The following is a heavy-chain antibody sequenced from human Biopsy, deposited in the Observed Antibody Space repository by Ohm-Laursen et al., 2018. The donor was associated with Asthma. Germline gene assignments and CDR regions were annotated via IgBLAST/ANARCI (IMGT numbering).Heavy chain of an antibody. J-gene: IGHJ5*02. V-gene: IGHV1-2*06. D-gene: IGHD6-13*01. CDR3: AKGQKSAGDRWFDP. Sequence: SVKVSCKASGYTFIGSHIHWVRQAPGQGLEWLGRINPNSGGTNFAQKFQGRVTMTRDTSISTAYMELSRLRSDDTAVYYCAKGQKSAGDRWFDPWGQGTLVTVSS. CDR2: INPNSGGT. CDR1: GYTFIGSH.